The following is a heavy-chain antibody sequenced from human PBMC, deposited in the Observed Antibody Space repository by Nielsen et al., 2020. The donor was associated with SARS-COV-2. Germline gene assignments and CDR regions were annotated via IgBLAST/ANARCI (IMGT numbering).Heavy chain of an antibody. D-gene: IGHD3-22*01. CDR1: GYTLTELS. CDR3: VRGTDSSESSGLFQD. V-gene: IGHV1-24*01. Sequence: ASVKVSCKVSGYTLTELSMHWVRQAPGKGREWMGGFDPEDGETIYAQKFQGRVTFSAEESTSTAYMELRSLTSEDTATYYCVRGTDSSESSGLFQDWGQGTRVIVSS. CDR2: FDPEDGET. J-gene: IGHJ1*01.